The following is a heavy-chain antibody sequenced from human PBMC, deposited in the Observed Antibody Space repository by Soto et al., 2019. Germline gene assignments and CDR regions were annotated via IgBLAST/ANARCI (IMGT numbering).Heavy chain of an antibody. D-gene: IGHD2-2*01. CDR2: IYWDDDK. J-gene: IGHJ5*02. Sequence: SGPTLVNPPQPLTLTCTFSGFSLSTSGVGVGWIRQPPGKALEWLALIYWDDDKRYSPSLKSRLTITKDTSKNQVVLTMTNMDPVDTATYYCAHSSGRRYQLPYNWFDPWGQGTLVTVSS. CDR3: AHSSGRRYQLPYNWFDP. V-gene: IGHV2-5*02. CDR1: GFSLSTSGVG.